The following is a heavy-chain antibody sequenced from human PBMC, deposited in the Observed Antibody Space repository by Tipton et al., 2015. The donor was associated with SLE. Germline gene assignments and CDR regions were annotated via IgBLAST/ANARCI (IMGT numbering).Heavy chain of an antibody. Sequence: SLRLSCAASGFIFTTNSMNWVRQAPGKGLEWISDISGSAGMIYYADSVRGRFTISRDNGKNSLYLEMNRLRAEDTAIYYCVRGVRGVGATTLDYWGQGTLVTVSS. D-gene: IGHD1-26*01. CDR1: GFIFTTNS. CDR2: ISGSAGMI. V-gene: IGHV3-48*01. J-gene: IGHJ4*02. CDR3: VRGVRGVGATTLDY.